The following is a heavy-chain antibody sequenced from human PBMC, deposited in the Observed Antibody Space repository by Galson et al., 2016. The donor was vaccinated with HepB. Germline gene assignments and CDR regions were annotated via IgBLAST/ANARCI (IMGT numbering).Heavy chain of an antibody. J-gene: IGHJ4*02. CDR1: GSSFTNYW. V-gene: IGHV5-10-1*01. CDR2: IDPSDSYT. D-gene: IGHD2-15*01. Sequence: QSGAEVKKPGESLRISCKGSGSSFTNYWISWVRQMPGKGLEWMGRIDPSDSYTNYSPSFQGHVTFSADKSISTAYLQWSSLKASDTAMYYCARQGYCSGGRCYTYYFDYWGQGTPVTVSS. CDR3: ARQGYCSGGRCYTYYFDY.